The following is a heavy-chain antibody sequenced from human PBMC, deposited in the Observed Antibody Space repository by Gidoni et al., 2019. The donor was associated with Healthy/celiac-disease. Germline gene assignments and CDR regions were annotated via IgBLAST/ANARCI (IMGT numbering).Heavy chain of an antibody. D-gene: IGHD3-10*01. Sequence: EVQLLESGGGLVQPGGSLRLACAASGFTFGSYAMGWVRQAPGKWLVWVSAISGSGGSTYYSDSVKGRFTISRDNSKNTLYLQMNSLRAEDTAVYYCAKVPMVRGIENWFDPWGQGTLVTVSS. CDR2: ISGSGGST. CDR3: AKVPMVRGIENWFDP. CDR1: GFTFGSYA. V-gene: IGHV3-23*01. J-gene: IGHJ5*02.